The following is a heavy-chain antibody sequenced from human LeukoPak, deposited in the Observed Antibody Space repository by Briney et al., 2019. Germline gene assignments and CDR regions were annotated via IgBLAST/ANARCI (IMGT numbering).Heavy chain of an antibody. Sequence: ASVKVSCKASGYTFTGYYMHWVRQAPGQGLEWMGWINPNSGGTNYAQKFQGRVTVTRDTSISTAYMELSRLRSDDTAVYYCARDPLLLWFGELSKTYFDYWGQGTLVTVSS. V-gene: IGHV1-2*02. CDR1: GYTFTGYY. J-gene: IGHJ4*02. CDR2: INPNSGGT. CDR3: ARDPLLLWFGELSKTYFDY. D-gene: IGHD3-10*01.